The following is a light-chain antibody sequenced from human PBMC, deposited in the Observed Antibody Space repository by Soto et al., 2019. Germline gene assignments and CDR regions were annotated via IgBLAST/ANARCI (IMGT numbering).Light chain of an antibody. V-gene: IGLV2-14*03. Sequence: QSALTQPASVSGSPGQSITISCTGTSSDVGGYGYVSWYQQHPGKAPKLMIYEVSNRPSGVSNRFSGSKSGNTASLTISGLQAEDEADYYCSSYTSISTFVVFGGGTKLTVL. J-gene: IGLJ2*01. CDR3: SSYTSISTFVV. CDR2: EVS. CDR1: SSDVGGYGY.